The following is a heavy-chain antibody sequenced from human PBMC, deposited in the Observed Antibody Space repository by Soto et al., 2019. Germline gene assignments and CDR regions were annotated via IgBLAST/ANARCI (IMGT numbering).Heavy chain of an antibody. D-gene: IGHD3-9*01. J-gene: IGHJ4*02. CDR2: ISWNSGSI. CDR1: GFTFDDYA. Sequence: EVQLVESGGGLVQPGRSLRLSCAASGFTFDDYAMHWVRQAPGKGLEWVSGISWNSGSIGYADSVKGRFTISRDNAKNSLYLQMNSLRAEDTALYYCAKDPYDILTGFDYWGQGTLVTVSS. CDR3: AKDPYDILTGFDY. V-gene: IGHV3-9*01.